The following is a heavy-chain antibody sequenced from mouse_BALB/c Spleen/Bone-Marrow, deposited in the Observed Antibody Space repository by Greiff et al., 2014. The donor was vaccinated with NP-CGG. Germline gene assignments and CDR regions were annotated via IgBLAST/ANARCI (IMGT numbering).Heavy chain of an antibody. J-gene: IGHJ3*01. CDR1: GYSITSDYA. Sequence: VQLKDSGPGLVKPSQSLSLTCTVTGYSITSDYAWNWIRQFPGNKLEWMGYKSYSANTNYNPSLKSRISITRDTSKNQFFLQLNSVTAEDTATYYCTRGTTAGFAYWGLGTLVTVSA. CDR3: TRGTTAGFAY. CDR2: KSYSANT. D-gene: IGHD1-2*01. V-gene: IGHV3-2*02.